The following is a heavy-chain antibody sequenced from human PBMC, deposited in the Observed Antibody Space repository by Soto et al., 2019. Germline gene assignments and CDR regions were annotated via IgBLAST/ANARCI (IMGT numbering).Heavy chain of an antibody. CDR2: INAGNGNT. Sequence: GASVKVSCKASGYTFTSYAMHWVRQAPGQRLEWMGWINAGNGNTKYSQKFQGRVTITRDTSASTAYMELSSLRSEDTAVYYCARGAHCSGGSCSIAYYGMEVWGQGTTVTVSS. J-gene: IGHJ6*02. D-gene: IGHD2-15*01. CDR3: ARGAHCSGGSCSIAYYGMEV. CDR1: GYTFTSYA. V-gene: IGHV1-3*01.